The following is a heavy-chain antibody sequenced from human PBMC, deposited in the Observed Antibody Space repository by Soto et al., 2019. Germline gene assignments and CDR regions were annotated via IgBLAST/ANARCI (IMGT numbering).Heavy chain of an antibody. J-gene: IGHJ4*02. V-gene: IGHV4-34*01. CDR1: GGSFSGYY. D-gene: IGHD4-17*01. Sequence: PSETLSLTCAVYGGSFSGYYWSWIRQPPGRGLEWIGEINHSGSTNYNPSLKSRVTISVDTSKNQFSLKLNSVTAADTAVYYCATVRFPAYWGQGTLVTVSS. CDR3: ATVRFPAY. CDR2: INHSGST.